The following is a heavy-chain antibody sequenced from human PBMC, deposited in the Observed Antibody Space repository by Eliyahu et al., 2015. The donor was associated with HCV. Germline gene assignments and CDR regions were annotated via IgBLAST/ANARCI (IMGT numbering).Heavy chain of an antibody. CDR1: GYTFTSYY. CDR3: ASDSSGWYSGWFDP. Sequence: QVQLVQSGAEVKKPGASVKVSCKASGYTFTSYYCPGVRQAPGQGLEWMGIINPSGGSTSYAQKFQGRVTMTRDTSTSTVYMELSSLRSEDTAVYYCASDSSGWYSGWFDPWGQGTLVTVSS. CDR2: INPSGGST. D-gene: IGHD6-19*01. V-gene: IGHV1-46*01. J-gene: IGHJ5*02.